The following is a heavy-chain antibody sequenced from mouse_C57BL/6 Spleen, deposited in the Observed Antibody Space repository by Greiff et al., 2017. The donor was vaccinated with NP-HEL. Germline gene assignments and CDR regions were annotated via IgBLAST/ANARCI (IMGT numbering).Heavy chain of an antibody. CDR3: ARLVYGSSNYYAMDY. Sequence: VQLQQSGPELVKPGASVKIPCKASGYTFTDYNMDWVKQSHGKSLEWIGDINPNNGGTIYNQKFKGKATLTVDKSSSTAYMELRSLTSEDTAVYYCARLVYGSSNYYAMDYWGQGTSVTVSS. CDR1: GYTFTDYN. V-gene: IGHV1-18*01. J-gene: IGHJ4*01. D-gene: IGHD1-1*01. CDR2: INPNNGGT.